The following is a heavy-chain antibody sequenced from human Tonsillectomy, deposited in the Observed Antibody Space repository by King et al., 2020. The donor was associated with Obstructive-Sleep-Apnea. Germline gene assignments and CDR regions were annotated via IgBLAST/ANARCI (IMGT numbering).Heavy chain of an antibody. J-gene: IGHJ6*02. CDR1: GYTFPRYY. D-gene: IGHD2-2*01. CDR2: INPSGGST. CDR3: ARDRSSSTSSPAVYHYGMDV. Sequence: VQLVESGAEVKKPGASVKVSCKASGYTFPRYYMHWVRQAPGQGLEGMGIINPSGGSTSYAQKFQGRVTMTRDTSTSTGYMELSSLSAEDTAVYYCARDRSSSTSSPAVYHYGMDVWGQGTTVTVSS. V-gene: IGHV1-46*01.